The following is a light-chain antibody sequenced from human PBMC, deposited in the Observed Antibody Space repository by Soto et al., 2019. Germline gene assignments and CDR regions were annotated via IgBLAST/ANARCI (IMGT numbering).Light chain of an antibody. CDR1: TGAVTSGHW. Sequence: QAMVTQEPSLTVSPGGTVTLTCGSSTGAVTSGHWPYWFQQKPGQVPTPLIYDTSNKYSWTPARFSGSLLGGTPALVLSGAQPEDEAAYYCSLSYSGVRVFGGGTKVTVL. J-gene: IGLJ3*02. CDR2: DTS. V-gene: IGLV7-46*01. CDR3: SLSYSGVRV.